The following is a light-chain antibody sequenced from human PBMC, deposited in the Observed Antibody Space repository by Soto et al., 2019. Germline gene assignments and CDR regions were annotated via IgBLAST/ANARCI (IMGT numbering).Light chain of an antibody. CDR3: QQYYSYPLT. J-gene: IGKJ4*01. V-gene: IGKV1-8*01. Sequence: AIRMTQSPSSLSASTGDRVTITCRASQGISSYLAWYQQKPGKAPKLLIYAASTLQSGVPSRFSGSGSGTDFTLTISCLQPEDFATYSCQQYYSYPLTFGGGTKV. CDR2: AAS. CDR1: QGISSY.